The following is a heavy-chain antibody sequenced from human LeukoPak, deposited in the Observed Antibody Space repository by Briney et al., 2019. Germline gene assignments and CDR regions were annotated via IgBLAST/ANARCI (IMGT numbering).Heavy chain of an antibody. Sequence: ASVKFSCKASGYTCTGYYMHWVRQAPGQGLEWMGWINPNSGGTNYAQKFQGRVTTTRDTSISTAYMELSRLRSDDTAVYYCARVRQLVRNWFDPWGQGTLVTVSS. CDR1: GYTCTGYY. V-gene: IGHV1-2*02. D-gene: IGHD6-6*01. J-gene: IGHJ5*02. CDR2: INPNSGGT. CDR3: ARVRQLVRNWFDP.